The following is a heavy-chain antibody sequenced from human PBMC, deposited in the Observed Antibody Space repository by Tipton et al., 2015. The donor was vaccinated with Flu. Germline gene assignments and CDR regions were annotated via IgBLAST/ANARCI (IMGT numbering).Heavy chain of an antibody. CDR2: ILTGGST. D-gene: IGHD5-18*01. V-gene: IGHV4-4*07. J-gene: IGHJ4*02. CDR3: SRLAYSYDIRGYYFDY. CDR1: GGSISSYY. Sequence: TLSLTCSVSGGSISSYYWSWIRQPAGKGLEWIGRILTGGSTNYNPSLKSRVTMSVDTSKNQFSLKLSSVTAADTAVYYCSRLAYSYDIRGYYFDYLGQRTLVNVSS.